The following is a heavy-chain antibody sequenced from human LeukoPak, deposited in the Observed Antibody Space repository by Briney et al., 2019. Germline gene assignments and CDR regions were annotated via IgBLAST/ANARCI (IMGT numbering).Heavy chain of an antibody. Sequence: ASVKVSCKASGYTFTSYGISWVRQAPGQGLEWMGWISAHNGNTNYAQKLQGRVTMTTDTSTGTAYMELRSLRSDDTAVYYCARDARGYSYGYPNYYYYGMDVWGQGTTVTVSS. CDR1: GYTFTSYG. J-gene: IGHJ6*02. CDR2: ISAHNGNT. CDR3: ARDARGYSYGYPNYYYYGMDV. D-gene: IGHD5-18*01. V-gene: IGHV1-18*01.